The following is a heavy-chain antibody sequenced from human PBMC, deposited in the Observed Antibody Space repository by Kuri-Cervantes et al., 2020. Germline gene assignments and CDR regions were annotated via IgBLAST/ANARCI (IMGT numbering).Heavy chain of an antibody. J-gene: IGHJ3*02. D-gene: IGHD2-2*01. CDR1: GFTFSSYA. V-gene: IGHV3-23*01. Sequence: GESLKISCAASGFTFSSYAMSWVRQAPGKGLEWVSAISGSGGSTYYADSVKGRFTISRDNSKNTLYLQMDSLRAEDTAVYYCAKDLSYGVVVYGDDAFDIWGQGTMVTVSS. CDR2: ISGSGGST. CDR3: AKDLSYGVVVYGDDAFDI.